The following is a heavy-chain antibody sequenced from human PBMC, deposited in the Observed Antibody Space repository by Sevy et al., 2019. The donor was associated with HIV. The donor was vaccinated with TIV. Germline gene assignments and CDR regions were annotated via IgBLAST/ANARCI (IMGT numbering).Heavy chain of an antibody. CDR2: FDPEDGET. CDR1: GYTLSQLS. CDR3: ASAREYYEDNSGYLDY. V-gene: IGHV1-24*01. Sequence: ASVKVSCKVSGYTLSQLSMHWVRQAPGKGLEWMGRFDPEDGETIFAQKFQGRVTMTEDTFTDTAYMELSSLRSEDTAVYYCASAREYYEDNSGYLDYWGQGTLVTV. D-gene: IGHD3-22*01. J-gene: IGHJ4*02.